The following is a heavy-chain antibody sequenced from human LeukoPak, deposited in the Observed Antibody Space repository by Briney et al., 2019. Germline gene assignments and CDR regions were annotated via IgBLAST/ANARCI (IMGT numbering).Heavy chain of an antibody. CDR2: INHSGST. V-gene: IGHV4-34*01. J-gene: IGHJ4*02. CDR3: AREGGDGYNYPDY. Sequence: SETLSLTCAVYGGSFNGYYWSWIRQPPGKGLEWIGEINHSGSTNYNPSLKSRVTISVDTSKNQFSLKLSSVTAADTAVYYCAREGGDGYNYPDYWGQGTLVTVSS. D-gene: IGHD5-24*01. CDR1: GGSFNGYY.